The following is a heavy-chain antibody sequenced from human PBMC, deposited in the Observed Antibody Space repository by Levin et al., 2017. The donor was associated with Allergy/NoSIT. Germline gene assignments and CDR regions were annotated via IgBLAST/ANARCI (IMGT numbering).Heavy chain of an antibody. V-gene: IGHV3-33*01. CDR3: ARDRSGNYFYF. J-gene: IGHJ4*02. CDR2: IYFDGSKT. CDR1: GFPFSAYG. D-gene: IGHD2/OR15-2a*01. Sequence: PGGSLRLSCAASGFPFSAYGMHWIRQGPDKGLEWVAFIYFDGSKTYYADSVEGRFTISRDNSKNTVYLQMDSLRGDDTAVYYCARDRSGNYFYFWGQGTQVTVSS.